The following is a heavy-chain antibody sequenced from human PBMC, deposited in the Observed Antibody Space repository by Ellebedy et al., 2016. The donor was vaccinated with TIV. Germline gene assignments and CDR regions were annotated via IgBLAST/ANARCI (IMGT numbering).Heavy chain of an antibody. CDR3: ASGYGYDFWSGLVGDYYYYYGMDV. CDR2: ISAYNGNT. J-gene: IGHJ6*02. D-gene: IGHD3-3*01. Sequence: AASVKASCKASGYTFTSYGISWVRQAPGQGLEWMGWISAYNGNTNYAQKLQGRVTMTTDTSTSTAYMELRSLRSDDTAVYYCASGYGYDFWSGLVGDYYYYYGMDVWGQGTTVTVSS. V-gene: IGHV1-18*01. CDR1: GYTFTSYG.